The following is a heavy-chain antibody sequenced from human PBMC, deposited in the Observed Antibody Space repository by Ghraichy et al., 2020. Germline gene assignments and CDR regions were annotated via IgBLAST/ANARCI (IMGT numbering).Heavy chain of an antibody. CDR2: ISGSGGST. CDR3: AKDRGDGYSYGAFDI. CDR1: GFTFSSYT. D-gene: IGHD5-24*01. V-gene: IGHV3-23*01. Sequence: GGSLRLSCAASGFTFSSYTMSWVRQAPGEGLEGVSTISGSGGSTYYEDSVKGRFTISRDKSKNTLFLQMNSLSAEDTTIYYCAKDRGDGYSYGAFDIWGQGTMVTVSS. J-gene: IGHJ3*02.